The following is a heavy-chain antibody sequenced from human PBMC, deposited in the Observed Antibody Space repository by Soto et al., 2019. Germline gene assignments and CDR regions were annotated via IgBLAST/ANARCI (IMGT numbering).Heavy chain of an antibody. CDR2: ILHIGST. CDR3: ASGFDSDDLYNGGHP. V-gene: IGHV4-4*02. D-gene: IGHD3-22*01. J-gene: IGHJ5*02. CDR1: GGSISTTHW. Sequence: VQLQESGPGLVKPSGTLSLTCTVSGGSISTTHWWSWVRQSPGKGLEWIGEILHIGSTNYNPSLKSRGTISIDKSKNQFSLRLSSVTAADTAVYYCASGFDSDDLYNGGHPWCQGTLVSVSS.